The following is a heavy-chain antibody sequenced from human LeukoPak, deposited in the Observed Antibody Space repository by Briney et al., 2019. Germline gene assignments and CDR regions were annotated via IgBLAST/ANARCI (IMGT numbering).Heavy chain of an antibody. CDR1: GGSFSGYY. J-gene: IGHJ4*02. CDR2: INHSEST. Sequence: SETLSLTCAVYGGSFSGYYWSWIRQPPGKGLEWIGEINHSESTNYNPSLKSRVTISVDTSKNQFSLKLSSVTAADTAVYYCARGWSRAFFDYWGQGTLVTVSS. D-gene: IGHD3-3*01. CDR3: ARGWSRAFFDY. V-gene: IGHV4-34*01.